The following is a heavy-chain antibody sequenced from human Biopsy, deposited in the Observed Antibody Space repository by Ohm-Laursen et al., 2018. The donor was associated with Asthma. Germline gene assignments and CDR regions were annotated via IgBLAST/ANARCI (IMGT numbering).Heavy chain of an antibody. CDR2: INTNTGNP. J-gene: IGHJ4*02. V-gene: IGHV7-4-1*02. Sequence: ASVKVSCKASGYTVARYAINWVRQAPGQGLEWMGWINTNTGNPTYAQGFTGRFVFSLDTSVNTEHLQISSRKAEDPAVYYRAKRISNYKERRAPFFDYWGQGTLVTVSS. D-gene: IGHD2/OR15-2a*01. CDR1: GYTVARYA. CDR3: AKRISNYKERRAPFFDY.